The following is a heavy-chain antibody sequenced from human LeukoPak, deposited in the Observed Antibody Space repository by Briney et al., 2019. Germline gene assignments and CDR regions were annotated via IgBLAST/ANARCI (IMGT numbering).Heavy chain of an antibody. CDR3: AKDQIVVVPAALDY. J-gene: IGHJ4*02. Sequence: PGGSLRLSCAASGLTFSSYAMSWVRQAPGKGLEWVSAISGSGGSTYYADSVKGRFTISRDNSKNTLYLQMNSLRAEDTAVYYCAKDQIVVVPAALDYWGQGTLVTVSS. CDR2: ISGSGGST. V-gene: IGHV3-23*01. CDR1: GLTFSSYA. D-gene: IGHD2-2*01.